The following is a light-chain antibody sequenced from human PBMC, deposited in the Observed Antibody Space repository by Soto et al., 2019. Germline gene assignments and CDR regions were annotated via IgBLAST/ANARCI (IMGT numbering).Light chain of an antibody. J-gene: IGKJ5*01. V-gene: IGKV3-20*01. CDR2: DTT. CDR1: QSGSNSY. Sequence: EIVWTQSPGTLSLSPGERATLAFRASQSGSNSYVAWYQQKPGQAPRLLIYDTTSRATGTPDRFSGSGSGTDFTLTISRLGPEDFAVFYCQQYGTSEIIFGQGTRLAI. CDR3: QQYGTSEII.